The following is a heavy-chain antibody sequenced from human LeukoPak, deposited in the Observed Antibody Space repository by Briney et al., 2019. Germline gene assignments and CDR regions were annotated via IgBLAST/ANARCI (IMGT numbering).Heavy chain of an antibody. J-gene: IGHJ4*02. V-gene: IGHV4-4*07. Sequence: SETLSLTCSVSGGSISSYYWSWIRQPAGKGLEWIGRIYSSGSTNYNPSLKSRVTMSVDTSKNQFSLKVNSVTAADTAVYYCARDTYGSASYYYFDSWGQGTLVTVSS. CDR1: GGSISSYY. D-gene: IGHD3-10*01. CDR3: ARDTYGSASYYYFDS. CDR2: IYSSGST.